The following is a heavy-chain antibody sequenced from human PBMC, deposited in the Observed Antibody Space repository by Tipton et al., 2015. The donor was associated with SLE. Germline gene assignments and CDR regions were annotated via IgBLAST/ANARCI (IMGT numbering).Heavy chain of an antibody. CDR3: ASGTLEWSHEPDY. V-gene: IGHV4-39*07. CDR2: IYYNAYT. Sequence: TLSLTCTVSGDSITSTPYFWAWIRQPPGKGLEWIGTIYYNAYTYYNPSLESRVTISVNTSKNQFSLRLSSVTAADTAMFYCASGTLEWSHEPDYWGQGTLVTVSS. J-gene: IGHJ4*02. D-gene: IGHD3-3*01. CDR1: GDSITSTPYF.